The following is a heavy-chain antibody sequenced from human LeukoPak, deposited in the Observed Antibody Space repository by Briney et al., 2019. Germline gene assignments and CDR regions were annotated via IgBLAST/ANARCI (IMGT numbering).Heavy chain of an antibody. CDR1: GYTFTSYY. Sequence: ASVKVSCKASGYTFTSYYMHWVRQAPGQGLEWMGIINPSGGSTSYAQKFQGRVTMTRDTSTSTVYMELSSLRSEDTAVYYCARDLVSSDYYDILTGSWFDPWGQGTLVTVSS. V-gene: IGHV1-46*01. D-gene: IGHD3-9*01. J-gene: IGHJ5*02. CDR3: ARDLVSSDYYDILTGSWFDP. CDR2: INPSGGST.